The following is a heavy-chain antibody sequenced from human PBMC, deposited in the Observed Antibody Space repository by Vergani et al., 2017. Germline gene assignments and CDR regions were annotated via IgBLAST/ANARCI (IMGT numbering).Heavy chain of an antibody. J-gene: IGHJ4*02. Sequence: QVQVVQSGAEVKKSGASVKVSCKTSVYTFSNYYMHLVRQAPGQGLEWMGIINPSGGHTNYAQKFQGRVTMTRDTSTSTVYMELSSLRSEDTAIYYCARGYYGILTGYRYWGQGTLVTVSA. CDR2: INPSGGHT. V-gene: IGHV1-46*03. CDR3: ARGYYGILTGYRY. CDR1: VYTFSNYY. D-gene: IGHD3-9*01.